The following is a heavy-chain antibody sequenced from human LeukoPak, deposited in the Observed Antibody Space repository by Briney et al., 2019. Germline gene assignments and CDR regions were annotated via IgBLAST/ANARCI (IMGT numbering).Heavy chain of an antibody. V-gene: IGHV1-18*01. Sequence: ASVTVPYKASGYTFTSYGISWVRQAPGQGLEWMGWISAYNGNTNYAQKLQGRVTMTTDTSTSTAYMELRSLRSDDTAVYYCARAYSSGWDYFDYWGQGTLVTVSS. CDR1: GYTFTSYG. J-gene: IGHJ4*02. CDR3: ARAYSSGWDYFDY. CDR2: ISAYNGNT. D-gene: IGHD6-19*01.